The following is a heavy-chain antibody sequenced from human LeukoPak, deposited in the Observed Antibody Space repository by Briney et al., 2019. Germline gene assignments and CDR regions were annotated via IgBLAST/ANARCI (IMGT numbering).Heavy chain of an antibody. Sequence: SSETLSLTCAVYGGSFSGYYWSWIRQPPGKGLEWIGEINHSGSTNYNPSLKSRVTISVDTSKNQFSLKLSSVTAADTAVYYCARRGSYYRNWFDPWGQGTLVTVSS. CDR2: INHSGST. CDR1: GGSFSGYY. CDR3: ARRGSYYRNWFDP. V-gene: IGHV4-34*01. D-gene: IGHD1-26*01. J-gene: IGHJ5*02.